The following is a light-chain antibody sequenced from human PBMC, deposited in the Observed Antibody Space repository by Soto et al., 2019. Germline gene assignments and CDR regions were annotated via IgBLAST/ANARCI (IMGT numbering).Light chain of an antibody. Sequence: QSLLTQPPSASGTPGQRVAISCSGGSSDVGSNPVNWYLHLPGAAPKLLIYRDNQRPSGVPDHFSGSKSGTSASLTISGLQSEDEADYFCSAWDDNIYGPVFGGGTKLTVL. J-gene: IGLJ2*01. CDR3: SAWDDNIYGPV. CDR2: RDN. CDR1: SSDVGSNP. V-gene: IGLV1-44*01.